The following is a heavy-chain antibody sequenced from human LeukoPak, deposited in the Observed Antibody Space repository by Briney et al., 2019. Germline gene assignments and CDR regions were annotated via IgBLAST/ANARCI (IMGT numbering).Heavy chain of an antibody. CDR1: GFSLSTGGMG. Sequence: ESGPTLVKPTQTLTLTCTFSGFSLSTGGMGVGWIRQPPGKALEWLALIYWDDDKRYSPSLKSRLTITKDTSKNQVVLTMTNMDPVDTATYYCAHMLQTTVTTWFDYWGQGTLVTVSS. CDR2: IYWDDDK. J-gene: IGHJ4*02. CDR3: AHMLQTTVTTWFDY. V-gene: IGHV2-5*02. D-gene: IGHD4-17*01.